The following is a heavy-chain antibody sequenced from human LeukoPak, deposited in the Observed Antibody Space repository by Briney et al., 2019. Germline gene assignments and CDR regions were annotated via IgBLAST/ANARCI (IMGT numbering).Heavy chain of an antibody. J-gene: IGHJ5*02. CDR3: ARDGSKYYDFWSGYYHWFDP. CDR1: GGCISSYY. CDR2: IYTSGST. Sequence: SETLSLTCTVSGGCISSYYWSWIRQPAGKGLEWIGRIYTSGSTNYNPSLKSRVTMSVDTSKNQFSLKLSSVTAADTAVYYCARDGSKYYDFWSGYYHWFDPWGQGTLVTVSS. V-gene: IGHV4-4*07. D-gene: IGHD3-3*01.